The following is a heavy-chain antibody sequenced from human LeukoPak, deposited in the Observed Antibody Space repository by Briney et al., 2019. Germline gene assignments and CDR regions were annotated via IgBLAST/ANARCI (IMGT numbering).Heavy chain of an antibody. CDR2: IIPIFGTA. D-gene: IGHD6-13*01. J-gene: IGHJ1*01. Sequence: SVRVSCKASVGTFSTYAISWVRHAPGQGLEWMGGIIPIFGTANYAQKFQGRVTIAADESTSTAYMELSSLRSEDTAVYYCATTDGSGWYWEGPKYFQHWGQGTLVTVSS. V-gene: IGHV1-69*13. CDR1: VGTFSTYA. CDR3: ATTDGSGWYWEGPKYFQH.